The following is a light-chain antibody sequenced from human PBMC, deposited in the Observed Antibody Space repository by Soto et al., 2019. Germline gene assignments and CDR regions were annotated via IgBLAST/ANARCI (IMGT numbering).Light chain of an antibody. CDR2: GNS. CDR1: SSNIGAGYD. J-gene: IGLJ3*02. Sequence: QTVLTQPPSVSGTPGQRVTISCTGSSSNIGAGYDVHWYQQLPGTAPKLLISGNSNRPSAFPDRLCGSKSVTSASMAITGVAAEDEADYYSQSCDSSLSGWVFGGGTKLTVL. V-gene: IGLV1-40*01. CDR3: QSCDSSLSGWV.